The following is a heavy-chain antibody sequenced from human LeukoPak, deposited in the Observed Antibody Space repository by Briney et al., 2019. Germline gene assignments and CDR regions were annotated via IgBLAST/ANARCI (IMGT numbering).Heavy chain of an antibody. D-gene: IGHD2-15*01. J-gene: IGHJ6*02. Sequence: SETLSLTCTVSGDSISSSSYYWGWIRQPPGKGLEWIGSIYYSGSTYYNPSLKSRVTISVDTSKNQFSLKLSSVTAADTAVYYCARDSHCSGGSCYPGNYYYYYGMDVWGQGTTVTVSS. CDR3: ARDSHCSGGSCYPGNYYYYYGMDV. V-gene: IGHV4-39*07. CDR1: GDSISSSSYY. CDR2: IYYSGST.